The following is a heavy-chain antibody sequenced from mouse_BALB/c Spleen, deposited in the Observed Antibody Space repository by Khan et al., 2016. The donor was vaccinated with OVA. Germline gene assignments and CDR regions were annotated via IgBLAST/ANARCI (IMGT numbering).Heavy chain of an antibody. CDR3: ARVYGGDFDY. V-gene: IGHV3-2*02. CDR2: ISYSGNT. Sequence: VQLQQSGPGLVKPSQSLSLTCTVTGYSITSDYAWNWIRQFPGNKLEWMGFISYSGNTNYNPYLKSRISITRDTSKNQFFLQLNSVTTEDTATYYWARVYGGDFDYWGQGTTLTVSS. J-gene: IGHJ2*01. CDR1: GYSITSDYA. D-gene: IGHD1-1*01.